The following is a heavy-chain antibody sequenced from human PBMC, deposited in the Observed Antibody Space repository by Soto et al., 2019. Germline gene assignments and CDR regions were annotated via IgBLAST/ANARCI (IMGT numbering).Heavy chain of an antibody. CDR2: IIPIFGTP. J-gene: IGHJ4*02. V-gene: IGHV1-69*13. D-gene: IGHD2-15*01. CDR1: GGTFSRYT. Sequence: SVKVSCKASGGTFSRYTISWVRQAPGQGLEWMGGIIPIFGTPNYAQRFQGRVTIIADESTSTVYMELSSLRSEDTAVYYCARLGYCSRSGSCYPRDYWGQGTLVTVSS. CDR3: ARLGYCSRSGSCYPRDY.